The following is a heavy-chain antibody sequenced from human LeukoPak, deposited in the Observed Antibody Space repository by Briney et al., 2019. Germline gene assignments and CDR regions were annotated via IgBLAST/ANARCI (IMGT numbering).Heavy chain of an antibody. V-gene: IGHV4-39*07. CDR3: ARDKTFEVVNYFNY. CDR1: GGSISTGSYY. CDR2: IYYSGST. J-gene: IGHJ4*02. Sequence: PSETLSLTCTVSGGSISTGSYYWGWIRQPPGKGLEWIGSIYYSGSTYYNPSLKSRITISLDTSKNQFSLKLSSVTAADTAVYYCARDKTFEVVNYFNYWGQGTLVTVSS. D-gene: IGHD3-3*01.